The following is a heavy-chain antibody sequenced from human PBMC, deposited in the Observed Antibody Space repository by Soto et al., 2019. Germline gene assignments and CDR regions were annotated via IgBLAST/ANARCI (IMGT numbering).Heavy chain of an antibody. CDR3: ATWREARGYYFDY. D-gene: IGHD2-15*01. J-gene: IGHJ4*02. CDR1: GGSMTSSSDY. V-gene: IGHV4-39*01. Sequence: SETLSLTCTVSGGSMTSSSDYWGWIRQPPGKGLEWIGIIHSRGATYYNPPLKSRVTLSVDTSNNQLSVRLNSVTAADTAVYYCATWREARGYYFDYWGQGALVTVSS. CDR2: IHSRGAT.